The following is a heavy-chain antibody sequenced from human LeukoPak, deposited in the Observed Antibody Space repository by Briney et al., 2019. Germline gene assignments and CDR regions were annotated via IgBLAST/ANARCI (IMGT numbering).Heavy chain of an antibody. V-gene: IGHV3-9*01. CDR2: ISWNSGSI. Sequence: SLRLSCAASGFTFDDYAMHWVRQAPGKGLEWVSGISWNSGSIGYADSVKGRFTISRDNAKNSLYLQMNSLRAEDTALYYCAKDRGIQLWLRGGLDPWGQGTLVTVSS. J-gene: IGHJ5*02. D-gene: IGHD5-18*01. CDR1: GFTFDDYA. CDR3: AKDRGIQLWLRGGLDP.